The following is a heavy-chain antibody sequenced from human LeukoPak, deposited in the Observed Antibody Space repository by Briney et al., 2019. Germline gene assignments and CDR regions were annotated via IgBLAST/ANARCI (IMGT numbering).Heavy chain of an antibody. J-gene: IGHJ3*02. CDR3: ARGGLISLANTPLGDFDI. D-gene: IGHD3/OR15-3a*01. CDR2: IYHSGST. CDR1: GFSISSGYY. V-gene: IGHV4-38-2*01. Sequence: SETLCLSCAASGFSISSGYYWCWIQDPAEKRLWWIGSIYHSGSTYYNESLKSRFTISGDTSKNQLSLKLNCLTAADTAVYYCARGGLISLANTPLGDFDIWGQGTMVSVSS.